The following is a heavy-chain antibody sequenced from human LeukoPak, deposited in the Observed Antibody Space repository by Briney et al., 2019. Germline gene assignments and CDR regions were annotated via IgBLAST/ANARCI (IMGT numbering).Heavy chain of an antibody. J-gene: IGHJ4*02. D-gene: IGHD3-16*01. V-gene: IGHV3-23*01. CDR2: ISVSGGNI. CDR3: AKDVVRLGAPTY. Sequence: GGSLRLSCAASGFTFSSFEMNWVRQAPGKGLEGVSTISVSGGNIYYADSVKGRFTISRDNSKNTLYLQMTSLRAEDTAVYYCAKDVVRLGAPTYWGQGTLVTVSS. CDR1: GFTFSSFE.